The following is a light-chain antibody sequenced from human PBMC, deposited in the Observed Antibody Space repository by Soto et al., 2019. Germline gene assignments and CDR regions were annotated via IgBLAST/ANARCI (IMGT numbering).Light chain of an antibody. CDR1: SSDVGGYNY. J-gene: IGLJ2*01. CDR2: GVT. Sequence: QSVLTQPASVSGSPGQSITISCTGTSSDVGGYNYVSWYQQHPGKAPKVIIYGVTHRPSGVSNRFSCSKSVNTASLTISVLQAEDEADYYGCSYTTTNTLVFGGGTKLTVL. V-gene: IGLV2-14*01. CDR3: CSYTTTNTLV.